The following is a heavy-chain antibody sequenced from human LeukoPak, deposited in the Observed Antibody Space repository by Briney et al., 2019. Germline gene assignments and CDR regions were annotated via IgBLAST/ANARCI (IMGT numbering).Heavy chain of an antibody. D-gene: IGHD3-10*01. CDR3: ARHGAWGYYYGSGVNPKTNNWFDP. V-gene: IGHV4-34*01. Sequence: PSETLSLTCAVYGGSFSGYYWSWIRQPPGKGLEWIGEINHSGSTNYNPSLKSRVTISVDTSKNQFSLKLSSVTAADTAVYYCARHGAWGYYYGSGVNPKTNNWFDPWGQGTLVTVSS. CDR2: INHSGST. CDR1: GGSFSGYY. J-gene: IGHJ5*02.